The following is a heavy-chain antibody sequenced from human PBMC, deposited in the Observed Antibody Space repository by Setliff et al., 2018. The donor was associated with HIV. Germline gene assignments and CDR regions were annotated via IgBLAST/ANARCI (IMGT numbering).Heavy chain of an antibody. D-gene: IGHD5-18*01. Sequence: LSLTCGVYGGSLSDYYWSWIRQPPGKGLEWIGEINHSGSSNYNPSLKSLVTISVDTSKNQLSLNVTSVTAADTAVYYCARLPRQLLKGAAAYFDYWGQGTLVTVSS. CDR2: INHSGSS. CDR1: GGSLSDYY. V-gene: IGHV4-34*01. CDR3: ARLPRQLLKGAAAYFDY. J-gene: IGHJ4*02.